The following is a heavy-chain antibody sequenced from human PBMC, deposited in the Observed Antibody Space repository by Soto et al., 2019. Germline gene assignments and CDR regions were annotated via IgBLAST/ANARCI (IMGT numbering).Heavy chain of an antibody. Sequence: QVQLVQSGAEVKKPGSSVKVSCKASGGTFSSYTISWVRQAPGQGLEWMGGIIPMFGTGNYAQKFQGRVTITADESTNTAYMELGSLRSEDTAVYYCARRYCISPSCHYYGFDVWGQGTTVTVSS. J-gene: IGHJ6*02. CDR2: IIPMFGTG. CDR3: ARRYCISPSCHYYGFDV. D-gene: IGHD2-2*01. V-gene: IGHV1-69*12. CDR1: GGTFSSYT.